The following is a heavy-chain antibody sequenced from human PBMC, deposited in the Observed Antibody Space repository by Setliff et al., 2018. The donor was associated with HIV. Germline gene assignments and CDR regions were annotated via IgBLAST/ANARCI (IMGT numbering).Heavy chain of an antibody. J-gene: IGHJ6*03. CDR1: GGSMIIYY. CDR3: ARGGGTSSPIDYHYYIDV. V-gene: IGHV4-59*08. Sequence: PSETLSLTCTVSGGSMIIYYWSWIRQPPGKGLEWIGYVSYSGSTNYNQSLKSRVTISIDTSKNQFSLKMSSVTAADTAVYYCARGGGTSSPIDYHYYIDVWGKGTTVTVSS. D-gene: IGHD6-6*01. CDR2: VSYSGST.